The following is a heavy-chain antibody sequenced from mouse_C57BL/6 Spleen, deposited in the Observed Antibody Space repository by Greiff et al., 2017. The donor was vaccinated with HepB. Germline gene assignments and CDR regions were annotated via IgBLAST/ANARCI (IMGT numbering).Heavy chain of an antibody. J-gene: IGHJ4*01. Sequence: VQLQQSGAELVKPGASVKLSCTASGFNIKDYYMHWVKQRTEQGLEWIGRIDPEDGETKYAPKCQGKATITADTSSNTAYLQLSSLTSEDTAVYYCALNWDPYAMDYWGQGTSVTVSS. CDR3: ALNWDPYAMDY. CDR2: IDPEDGET. V-gene: IGHV14-2*01. D-gene: IGHD4-1*01. CDR1: GFNIKDYY.